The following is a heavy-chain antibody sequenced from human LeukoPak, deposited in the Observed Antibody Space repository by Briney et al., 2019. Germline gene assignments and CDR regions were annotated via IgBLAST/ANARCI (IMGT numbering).Heavy chain of an antibody. CDR3: ARDSVFSDLVATMGY. Sequence: GGSLRLSCAASGFTFSSYAMSWVRQAPGKGLEWVSAISGSGGSTYYADSVKGRFTISRDHSKNTLFLQMNSLRAEDTAVYYCARDSVFSDLVATMGYWGQGTLVTVSS. D-gene: IGHD5-12*01. J-gene: IGHJ4*02. V-gene: IGHV3-23*01. CDR2: ISGSGGST. CDR1: GFTFSSYA.